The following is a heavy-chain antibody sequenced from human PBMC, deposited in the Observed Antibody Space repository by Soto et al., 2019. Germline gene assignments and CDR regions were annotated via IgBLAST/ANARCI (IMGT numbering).Heavy chain of an antibody. CDR2: ISYDGSNK. Sequence: QVQLVESGGGVVQPGRSLRLSCAASGFTFSSYGMHWVRQAPGKGLEWVAVISYDGSNKYYADSVKGRFTISRDNSKNTLYLQMNSLRPEDTAVYYCAKDRLVWGSHYYGMDVWGQGTTVTVSS. CDR3: AKDRLVWGSHYYGMDV. J-gene: IGHJ6*02. CDR1: GFTFSSYG. D-gene: IGHD7-27*01. V-gene: IGHV3-30*18.